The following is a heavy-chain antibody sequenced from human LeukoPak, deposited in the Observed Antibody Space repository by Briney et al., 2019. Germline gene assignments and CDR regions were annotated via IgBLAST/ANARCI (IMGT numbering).Heavy chain of an antibody. Sequence: ASVKVSCKASGYTFTGYYMHWVRQAPGQGLEWMEWINPNSGGTNYAQKFQGRVTMTRDTSISTAYMELSRLRSDDTAVYYCARGDQYDSSGEYYYHGMDVWGQGTTVTVSS. CDR2: INPNSGGT. V-gene: IGHV1-2*02. CDR1: GYTFTGYY. CDR3: ARGDQYDSSGEYYYHGMDV. J-gene: IGHJ6*02. D-gene: IGHD3-22*01.